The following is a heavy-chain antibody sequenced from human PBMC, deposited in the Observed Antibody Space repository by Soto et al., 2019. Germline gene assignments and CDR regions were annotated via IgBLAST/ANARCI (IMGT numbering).Heavy chain of an antibody. CDR1: GGTFSSYA. Sequence: SVKVSCKASGGTFSSYAISWVRQAPGQGLEWMGGIIPIFGTANYAQKFQGRVTITADESTSTAYMELSSLRSEDTAVYYCARDRPDLKSTGPTYVFAYWGQGTLVTVSS. D-gene: IGHD3-16*01. CDR3: ARDRPDLKSTGPTYVFAY. J-gene: IGHJ4*02. CDR2: IIPIFGTA. V-gene: IGHV1-69*13.